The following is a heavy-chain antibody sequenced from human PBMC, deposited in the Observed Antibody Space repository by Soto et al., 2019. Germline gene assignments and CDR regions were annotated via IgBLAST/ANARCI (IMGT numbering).Heavy chain of an antibody. D-gene: IGHD3-22*01. CDR2: IYSSENT. CDR1: GGSVSSNSYS. Sequence: TSETLSLTCTVSGGSVSSNSYSWGWIRQSPGKGLEWIGTIYSSENTYYNPSLLSRVTISVDTSKNEFSLKLSSVTAADTAVYYCARHGMDYYDSSGYYYSPYYFDYWGQGTLVTVSS. V-gene: IGHV4-39*01. J-gene: IGHJ4*02. CDR3: ARHGMDYYDSSGYYYSPYYFDY.